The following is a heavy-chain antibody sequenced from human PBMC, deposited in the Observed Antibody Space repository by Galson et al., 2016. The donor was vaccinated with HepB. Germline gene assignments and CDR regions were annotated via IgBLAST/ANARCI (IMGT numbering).Heavy chain of an antibody. CDR1: GFTFSSYA. CDR3: AKEGGQWGPFYGMDV. J-gene: IGHJ6*02. D-gene: IGHD6-19*01. CDR2: ISGGGGFTT. V-gene: IGHV3-23*01. Sequence: SLRLSCAASGFTFSSYAMSWVRQAPGRGLQWVSAISGGGGFTTYYADSVKGRFSISRDNSKSTLYLQMNSLRAEDTAIYYCAKEGGQWGPFYGMDVWGQGTTVTVSS.